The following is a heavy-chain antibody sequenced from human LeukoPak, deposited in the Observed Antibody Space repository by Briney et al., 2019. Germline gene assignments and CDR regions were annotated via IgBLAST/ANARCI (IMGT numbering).Heavy chain of an antibody. CDR1: GFTFSNYD. D-gene: IGHD1-7*01. CDR3: AKDLTGNYRAYFDY. J-gene: IGHJ4*02. CDR2: ISSDGSII. Sequence: PGGSLRLSCAASGFTFSNYDMHWVRQTPGKGLEWVAVISSDGSIIYYADSVRGRFTVSRDNSKNTLYLQMNSLTAEDTAVYYCAKDLTGNYRAYFDYWGQGTLVTVSS. V-gene: IGHV3-30*18.